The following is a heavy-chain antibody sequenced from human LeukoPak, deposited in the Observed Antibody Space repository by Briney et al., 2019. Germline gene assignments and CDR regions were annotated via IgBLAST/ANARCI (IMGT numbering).Heavy chain of an antibody. CDR1: GYSISSGYY. D-gene: IGHD2-21*01. V-gene: IGHV4-38-2*02. Sequence: SETLSLTCTVSGYSISSGYYWGWIRQPPGKGLEWIGSIYHSGSTYYNPSPKSRVTISVDTSKNQFSLKLNSVTAADTAVYYCARTHSEGYYFDYWGQGTLVTVSS. CDR2: IYHSGST. CDR3: ARTHSEGYYFDY. J-gene: IGHJ4*02.